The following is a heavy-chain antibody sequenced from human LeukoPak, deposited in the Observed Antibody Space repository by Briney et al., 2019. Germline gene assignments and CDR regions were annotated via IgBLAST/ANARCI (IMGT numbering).Heavy chain of an antibody. Sequence: SETLCLTCTVSGVSMSACYWMWIRQPPGKGLEWIGYIHHGGSTNYNPSLRSRVTISEDTSKNQYSLKLSAVAAAETGVYYWAGDYGGFEGVMDVWGGGTTVSVS. J-gene: IGHJ6*01. D-gene: IGHD4-23*01. V-gene: IGHV4-59*01. CDR2: IHHGGST. CDR1: GVSMSACY. CDR3: AGDYGGFEGVMDV.